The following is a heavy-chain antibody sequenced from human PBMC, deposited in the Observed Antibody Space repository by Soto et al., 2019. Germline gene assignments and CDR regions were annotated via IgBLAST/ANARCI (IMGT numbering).Heavy chain of an antibody. Sequence: QVQLVQCGAEVKKPGASVKVSCKASGYSCINYGITWVRQAHGQGLEWMGWISAYNGYTNYAQNFQGRVTMTTDTSTSTAYEELRRLRSDDTAVYYCARPYCTTTSCYDGLYYLDYWGQGTLVIVSS. D-gene: IGHD2-2*01. J-gene: IGHJ4*02. CDR1: GYSCINYG. CDR2: ISAYNGYT. CDR3: ARPYCTTTSCYDGLYYLDY. V-gene: IGHV1-18*01.